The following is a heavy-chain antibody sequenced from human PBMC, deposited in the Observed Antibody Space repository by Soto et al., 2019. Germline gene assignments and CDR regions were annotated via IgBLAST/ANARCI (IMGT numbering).Heavy chain of an antibody. CDR1: GVTVCSYA. D-gene: IGHD6-13*01. J-gene: IGHJ6*02. CDR3: AKVYSSSWPHYYYSGMDV. Sequence: GWSLRLSCAASGVTVCSYAMSWVRQAPGKGLEWVSAISGSGGSTYYADSVRGRFTISRDNSKNTLYLQMNSLRAEDTAVYYCAKVYSSSWPHYYYSGMDVWGQGTTVTVSS. V-gene: IGHV3-23*01. CDR2: ISGSGGST.